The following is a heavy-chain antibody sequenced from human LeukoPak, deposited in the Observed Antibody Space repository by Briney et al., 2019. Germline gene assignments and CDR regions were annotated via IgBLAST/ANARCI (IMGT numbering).Heavy chain of an antibody. Sequence: PGGSLRLSCTTSGFTFASLGMHWVRQAPGKGLEWVAFVEHDGTTKYYADSVKGRFTISRDNSKNTLYLQMNSLRAEDTAVYYCARDRGGSYGFADYWGQGTLVTVSS. CDR3: ARDRGGSYGFADY. CDR1: GFTFASLG. J-gene: IGHJ4*02. D-gene: IGHD1-26*01. V-gene: IGHV3-30*19. CDR2: VEHDGTTK.